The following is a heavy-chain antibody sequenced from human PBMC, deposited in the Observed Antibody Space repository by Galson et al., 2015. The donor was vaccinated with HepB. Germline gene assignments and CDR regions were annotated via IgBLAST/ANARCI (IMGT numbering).Heavy chain of an antibody. Sequence: TLSLTCTVSGGSISSGGYYWSWIRQHPGKGLEWIGYIYYSGSTYYNPSLKSRVTISVDTSKNQFSLKLSSVTAADTAMYYCARHVIYIGGHDQPLWGQGTLVTVSS. D-gene: IGHD1-26*01. CDR2: IYYSGST. V-gene: IGHV4-31*03. CDR3: ARHVIYIGGHDQPL. J-gene: IGHJ4*02. CDR1: GGSISSGGYY.